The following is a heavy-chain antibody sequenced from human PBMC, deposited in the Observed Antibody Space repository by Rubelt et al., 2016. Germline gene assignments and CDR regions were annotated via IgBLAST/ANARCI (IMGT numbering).Heavy chain of an antibody. V-gene: IGHV4-34*01. CDR2: INPSGRT. D-gene: IGHD6-19*01. CDR1: GGSFSGYY. Sequence: QVQLQQWGAGLLKPSETLSLTCAVYGGSFSGYYWSWIRQPPGKGLEWIGEINPSGRTNSNPSLKSRVNISVDTSKNQFSLKLSSVTAADTAVYYCARGRIMGSVWTFDYWGQGTLVTVSS. CDR3: ARGRIMGSVWTFDY. J-gene: IGHJ4*02.